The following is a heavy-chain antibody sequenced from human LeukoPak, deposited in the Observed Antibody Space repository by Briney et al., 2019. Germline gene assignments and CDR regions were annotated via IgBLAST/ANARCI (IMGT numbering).Heavy chain of an antibody. V-gene: IGHV4-34*01. Sequence: SXTLXLTCAVYGGSFSGYYWSWIRQPPGKGLEWIGEINHSGSTNYNPSLKSRVTISVDTSKNQFSLKLSSVTAADTAVYYCARVGGNVAFDIWGQGTMVTVSS. CDR2: INHSGST. J-gene: IGHJ3*02. CDR3: ARVGGNVAFDI. CDR1: GGSFSGYY. D-gene: IGHD4-23*01.